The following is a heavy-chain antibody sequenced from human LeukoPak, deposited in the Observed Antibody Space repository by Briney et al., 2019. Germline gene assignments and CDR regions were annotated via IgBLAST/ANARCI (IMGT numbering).Heavy chain of an antibody. D-gene: IGHD6-13*01. J-gene: IGHJ4*02. CDR2: INSDGNII. V-gene: IGHV3-74*01. CDR1: GFTFSTYW. Sequence: GGSLRLSCAASGFTFSTYWMHWVRQVPGKGLVWVSRINSDGNIITYADSVKGRFTISRDNAGNMVYLQMNSLRAEDTAVYYCVAGMGNYWGQGTLVRV. CDR3: VAGMGNY.